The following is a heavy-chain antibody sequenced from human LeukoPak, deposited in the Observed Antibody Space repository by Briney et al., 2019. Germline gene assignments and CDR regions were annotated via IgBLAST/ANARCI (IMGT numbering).Heavy chain of an antibody. V-gene: IGHV4-34*01. Sequence: SETLSLTCVVYGGSFSGYYWSWIRQPPGKGLEWIGEINHSGSTNYNPSLKSRVTISVDTSKNQFSLKLSSVTAADTAVYYCARLLDIAVAGTNWFDPWGQGTLVTVSS. CDR3: ARLLDIAVAGTNWFDP. CDR1: GGSFSGYY. CDR2: INHSGST. D-gene: IGHD6-19*01. J-gene: IGHJ5*02.